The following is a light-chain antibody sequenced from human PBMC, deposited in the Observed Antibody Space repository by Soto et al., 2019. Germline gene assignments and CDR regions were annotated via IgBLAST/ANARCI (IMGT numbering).Light chain of an antibody. Sequence: IVLTQSPATLSVSPGDRATLSCRASQSVSSNLAWYQQKPGQTPRLLIYGASTRATGVPPRFSGSRSGTEFNLTITGLQSEDFAVYYCQQYNGWTWTFGLGTKLDIK. J-gene: IGKJ1*01. CDR2: GAS. CDR1: QSVSSN. V-gene: IGKV3-15*01. CDR3: QQYNGWTWT.